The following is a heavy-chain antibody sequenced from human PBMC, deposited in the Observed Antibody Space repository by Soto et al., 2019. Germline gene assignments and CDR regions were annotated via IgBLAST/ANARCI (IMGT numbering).Heavy chain of an antibody. CDR1: GGPFSSYN. CDR2: ISSSSSYI. V-gene: IGHV3-21*01. J-gene: IGHJ5*02. CDR3: VLAPTKGRFDL. Sequence: EGPLGRSWGTSGGPFSSYNMNWVRPAPGKGLEWVSSISSSSSYIYYADSVKGRFTISRENAKDSLYLQMNSLRAEATAVYYSVLAPTKGRFDLWGQ. D-gene: IGHD2-8*01.